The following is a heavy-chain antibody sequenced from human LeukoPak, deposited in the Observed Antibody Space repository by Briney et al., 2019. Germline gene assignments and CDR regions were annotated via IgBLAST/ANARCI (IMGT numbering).Heavy chain of an antibody. J-gene: IGHJ6*03. D-gene: IGHD2-2*01. CDR1: GYSFTNYW. Sequence: PGESLKISCKGSGYSFTNYWIGWVRQMPGKGLEWMGIIYPGDSDTRYSPSFQGQVTISADKSISTAYLQWRSLKASDTAMYFCARGPYCSTTSCYSPYYYYYMDVWGKGTTVTVSS. V-gene: IGHV5-51*01. CDR3: ARGPYCSTTSCYSPYYYYYMDV. CDR2: IYPGDSDT.